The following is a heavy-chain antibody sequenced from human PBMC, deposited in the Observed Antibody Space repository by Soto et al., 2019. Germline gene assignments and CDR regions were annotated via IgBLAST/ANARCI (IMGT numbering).Heavy chain of an antibody. D-gene: IGHD3-3*01. V-gene: IGHV3-48*03. J-gene: IGHJ6*02. CDR2: ISSSGSTI. Sequence: EVQLVESGGGLVQPGGSLRLSCAASGFTFSSYEMNWVRQAPGKGLEWVSYISSSGSTIYYADSVKGRFTISRDNAKNSLYLQMNSLRAEDTAVYYCARAPGDFWSGRPLGGRYYYYGMDVWGQGTTVTVSS. CDR3: ARAPGDFWSGRPLGGRYYYYGMDV. CDR1: GFTFSSYE.